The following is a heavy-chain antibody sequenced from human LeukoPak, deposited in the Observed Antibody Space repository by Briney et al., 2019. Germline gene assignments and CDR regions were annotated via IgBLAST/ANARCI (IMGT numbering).Heavy chain of an antibody. J-gene: IGHJ3*02. CDR1: GYSISSGYY. CDR2: IYHSGST. D-gene: IGHD3-22*01. V-gene: IGHV4-38-2*02. CDR3: ARMYPTRITMIVVALAAFDI. Sequence: SETLSLTCTVSGYSISSGYYWGWIRQPPGKGLEWIGSIYHSGSTYYNPSLKSRVTISVDTSKNQFSLKLSSVTAADTAVYYCARMYPTRITMIVVALAAFDIWGQGTMVTVSS.